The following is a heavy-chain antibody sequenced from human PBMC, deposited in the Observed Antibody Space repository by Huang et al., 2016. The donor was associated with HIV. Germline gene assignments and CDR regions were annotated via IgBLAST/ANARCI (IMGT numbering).Heavy chain of an antibody. V-gene: IGHV3-23*01. D-gene: IGHD3-3*01. CDR2: ISVRGGNT. J-gene: IGHJ6*02. CDR1: GFTFNSYA. Sequence: EVQLLESGGGLVQPGGDLRLYCAEAGFTFNSYAKSWVRRARGEGVESVSAISVRGGNTYYPDSVHGRFTIARDNSKNALFLQMIGLSAEDTAVYYCSRDDFCSGYSDYYGLDVWGQGTTVTVSS. CDR3: SRDDFCSGYSDYYGLDV.